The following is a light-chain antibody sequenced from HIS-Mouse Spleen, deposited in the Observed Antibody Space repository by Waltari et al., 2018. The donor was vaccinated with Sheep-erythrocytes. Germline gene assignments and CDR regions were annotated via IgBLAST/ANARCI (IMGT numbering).Light chain of an antibody. Sequence: QSALTQPRPVSGSPGQSGTISCTGTSSDVGGYNYVSWYQQHPGKAPKLMIYDVSKRPSGVPDRFSGSKSGNTASLTISGLQAEDEADYYCCSYAGSYNHVFATGTKVTVL. V-gene: IGLV2-11*01. CDR1: SSDVGGYNY. J-gene: IGLJ1*01. CDR3: CSYAGSYNHV. CDR2: DVS.